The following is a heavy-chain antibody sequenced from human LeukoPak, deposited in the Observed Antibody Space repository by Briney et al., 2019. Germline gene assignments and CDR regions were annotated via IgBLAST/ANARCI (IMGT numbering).Heavy chain of an antibody. CDR1: GYTFTSYD. J-gene: IGHJ4*02. Sequence: GSSVKVSCKASGYTFTSYDINWVRQATGQGLEWMGWMNPNSGNTGYAQKFQGRVTMTRNTSISTAYMELSSLRSEDTAVYYCATSRGYCGGDCYSAYWGQGTLVTVSS. V-gene: IGHV1-8*01. CDR2: MNPNSGNT. CDR3: ATSRGYCGGDCYSAY. D-gene: IGHD2-21*02.